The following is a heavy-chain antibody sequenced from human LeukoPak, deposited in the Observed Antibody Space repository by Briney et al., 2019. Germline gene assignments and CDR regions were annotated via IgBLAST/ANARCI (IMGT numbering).Heavy chain of an antibody. V-gene: IGHV3-7*04. CDR1: GFTFITYW. D-gene: IGHD6-13*01. CDR3: ARTRAGSVDI. Sequence: PGGSLRLSCAASGFTFITYWMSWVRQAPGKGLEWVANIKEDGSEEYYVESVKGRFTISRDNAKDSLYLQMNSLRAEGTAVYYCARTRAGSVDIWGQGTMVTVSS. J-gene: IGHJ3*02. CDR2: IKEDGSEE.